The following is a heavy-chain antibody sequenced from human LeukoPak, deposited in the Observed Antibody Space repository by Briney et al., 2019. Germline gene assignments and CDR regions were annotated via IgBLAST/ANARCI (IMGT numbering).Heavy chain of an antibody. CDR2: INHSGST. CDR3: AGWYGSGSSNWFDP. CDR1: GGSFSGYY. V-gene: IGHV4-34*01. Sequence: SETLSLTCAVYGGSFSGYYWSWIRQPPGKGLEWIGEINHSGSTNYNPSLKSRVTISVDTSKNQFSLKLSSVTAADTAVYYCAGWYGSGSSNWFDPWGQGTLVTVSS. D-gene: IGHD3-10*01. J-gene: IGHJ5*02.